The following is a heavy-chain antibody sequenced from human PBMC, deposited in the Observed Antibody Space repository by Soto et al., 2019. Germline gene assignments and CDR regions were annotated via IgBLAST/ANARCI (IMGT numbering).Heavy chain of an antibody. CDR3: TTRSVEGI. V-gene: IGHV3-15*07. CDR1: GFSFNEAW. CDR2: IKTSAGGGAT. Sequence: EVQLVESAGGLVKPGGSLRLSCVASGFSFNEAWMNWVRQAPGEGLEWVGRIKTSAGGGATDYAAPVQGRFTISRDDSKNALYLHMNSLRTEDTAIYYCTTRSVEGIWGQGTTVTVSS. D-gene: IGHD2-15*01. J-gene: IGHJ6*02.